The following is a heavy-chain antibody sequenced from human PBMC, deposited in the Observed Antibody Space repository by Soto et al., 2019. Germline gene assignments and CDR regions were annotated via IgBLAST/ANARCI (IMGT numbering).Heavy chain of an antibody. D-gene: IGHD1-26*01. CDR3: ASAHYSGSYYVDY. Sequence: TLSLTAPVPGGSIRSGGYYGSWIRQHPGKGLEWIGYIYYSGSTYYNPSLKSRVTISVDTSKNQFSLKLSSVTAADTAVYYCASAHYSGSYYVDYWGQGTLVTSPQ. CDR2: IYYSGST. CDR1: GGSIRSGGYY. V-gene: IGHV4-31*03. J-gene: IGHJ4*02.